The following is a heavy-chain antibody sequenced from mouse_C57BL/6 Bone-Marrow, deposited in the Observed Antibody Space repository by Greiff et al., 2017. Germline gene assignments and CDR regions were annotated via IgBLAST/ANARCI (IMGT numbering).Heavy chain of an antibody. J-gene: IGHJ4*01. V-gene: IGHV1-72*01. D-gene: IGHD1-1*01. CDR3: ARGSSYAYDYAMDY. CDR1: VYTFTSYW. Sequence: VQLQPPGAELVKPGASVKLSCKASVYTFTSYWMPLVKQRPGRGLEWIGRIDPNSGGTKYNEKFKSQATLTVDNPYSTPYMQLSSLPFEDSAVYYCARGSSYAYDYAMDYWGQGTSVTVSS. CDR2: IDPNSGGT.